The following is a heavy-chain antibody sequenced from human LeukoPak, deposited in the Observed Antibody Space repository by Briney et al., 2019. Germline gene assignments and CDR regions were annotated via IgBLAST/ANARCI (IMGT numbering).Heavy chain of an antibody. V-gene: IGHV3-64D*09. CDR2: ISTNGGHT. J-gene: IGHJ4*02. CDR3: LEDPLGYCSIASCYATGPFDY. CDR1: VFSFSNYA. Sequence: GSLRLSCSASVFSFSNYAMHWVRQAPGKGLEYVSAISTNGGHTYYADSVQGRFTISRDDSKNTLYLQMSSLRAEDTALNYCLEDPLGYCSIASCYATGPFDYWGQGTLVTVSS. D-gene: IGHD2-2*01.